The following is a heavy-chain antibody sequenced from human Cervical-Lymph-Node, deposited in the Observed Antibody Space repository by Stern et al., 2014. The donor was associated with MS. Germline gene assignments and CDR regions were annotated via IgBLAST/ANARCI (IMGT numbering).Heavy chain of an antibody. J-gene: IGHJ3*02. Sequence: EVQLVESGGGLVQPGGSLKLSCVVSGLSFSDAAVHWVRQASGKGLEWVGRIRVKAKNYATSYAASVKGRFTLSRTDSQNTAYLLMNSLKREDTAVYYCSPASAIWGQGTAVTVSS. CDR2: IRVKAKNYAT. V-gene: IGHV3-73*01. CDR3: SPASAI. CDR1: GLSFSDAA.